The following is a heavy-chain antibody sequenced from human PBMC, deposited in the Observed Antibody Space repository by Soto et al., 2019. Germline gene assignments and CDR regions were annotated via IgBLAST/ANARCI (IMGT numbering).Heavy chain of an antibody. CDR3: AREARGYDSFIDY. V-gene: IGHV4-59*01. D-gene: IGHD5-12*01. J-gene: IGHJ4*02. Sequence: SETLSLTCSVSGASISHYYWSWIRQPPGKGLEWIGFIYYSGSSNYNPSLNSRVTMSVDTSKNQFSLKLYSVTAADTAVYYCAREARGYDSFIDYWGQGTLVTVS. CDR2: IYYSGSS. CDR1: GASISHYY.